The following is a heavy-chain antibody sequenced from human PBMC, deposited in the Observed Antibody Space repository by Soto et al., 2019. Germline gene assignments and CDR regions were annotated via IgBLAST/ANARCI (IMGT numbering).Heavy chain of an antibody. CDR3: ARGGYASSYRFDY. CDR1: GGTFGSYT. D-gene: IGHD2-2*01. CDR2: IMPFIDTS. Sequence: QVQLVQSGAEVKKPGSSVKVSCKASGGTFGSYTLNWVRQAPGQGLEWLGGIMPFIDTSTYAQMLQGRVTTTADKSTSTVYMELSSLKSADTAVYYCARGGYASSYRFDYWGQGTLVTVSS. V-gene: IGHV1-69*06. J-gene: IGHJ4*02.